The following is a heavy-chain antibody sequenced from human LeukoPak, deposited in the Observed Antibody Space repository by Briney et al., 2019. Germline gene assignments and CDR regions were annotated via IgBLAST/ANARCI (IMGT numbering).Heavy chain of an antibody. J-gene: IGHJ4*02. D-gene: IGHD2-2*01. CDR1: GYTFTGYY. CDR3: ARLVPAAIHSFDY. CDR2: INPNSGGT. Sequence: AAGKFSCKASGYTFTGYYIHWVRQAPGQGLEWMGWINPNSGGTNYAQKFQGRVTMTRDTSISTAYMELSRLRSDATAVYYCARLVPAAIHSFDYWGQGTLVTVSS. V-gene: IGHV1-2*02.